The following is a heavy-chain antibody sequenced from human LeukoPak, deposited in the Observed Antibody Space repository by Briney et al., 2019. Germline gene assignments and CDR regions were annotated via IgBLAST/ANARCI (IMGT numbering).Heavy chain of an antibody. CDR1: RFTFSSYG. CDR2: IRYDGSNK. CDR3: AKEGGANDGYFDY. Sequence: PGGSLRLSCAASRFTFSSYGMYWVRQAPGKGLEWVALIRYDGSNKYYADSVKGRFTISRDNSKNTLYLQMNSLRTEATDVYYCAKEGGANDGYFDYWGQGTLVTVSS. D-gene: IGHD6-13*01. J-gene: IGHJ4*02. V-gene: IGHV3-30*02.